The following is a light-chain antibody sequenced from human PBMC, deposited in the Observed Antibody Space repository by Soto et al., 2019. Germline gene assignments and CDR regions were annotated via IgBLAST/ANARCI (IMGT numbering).Light chain of an antibody. CDR3: QQYGSSPTWT. V-gene: IGKV3-20*01. Sequence: EIVLTQSPGTLSLSPGERATLSCRASQSVSSRYLAWYQQKPCQAPRLLIFDASSRATGIPDRFSGSGSGTDFTLTISSLEPEDSAVYYCQQYGSSPTWTFGQGTKVDIK. CDR1: QSVSSRY. J-gene: IGKJ1*01. CDR2: DAS.